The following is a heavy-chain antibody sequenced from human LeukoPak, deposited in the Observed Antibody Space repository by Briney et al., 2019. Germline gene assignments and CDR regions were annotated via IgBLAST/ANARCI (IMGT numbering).Heavy chain of an antibody. CDR3: ARDRNGGNSRRWFDP. V-gene: IGHV1-69*05. CDR2: IIPIFGTA. D-gene: IGHD4-23*01. J-gene: IGHJ5*02. CDR1: GGTFSSYA. Sequence: SVKVSCKASGGTFSSYAISWVRQAPGQGLEWMGRIIPIFGTANYAQKFQGRVTITTDESTSTAYMELSRLRSDDTAVYYCARDRNGGNSRRWFDPWGQGTLVTVSS.